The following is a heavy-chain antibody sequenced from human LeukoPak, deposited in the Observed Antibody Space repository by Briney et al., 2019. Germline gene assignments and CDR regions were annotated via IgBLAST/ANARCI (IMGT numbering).Heavy chain of an antibody. CDR1: GYTFTSYY. CDR2: INPGGGGT. CDR3: SIGYSGSYDPFVY. D-gene: IGHD1-26*01. J-gene: IGHJ4*02. Sequence: ASVKVSCRASGYTFTSYYMQWVRQAPGQGLEGMGVINPGGGGTSYAQKFQGRVTMTMDQSTNPVYMELSSLTSEDTAVYYCSIGYSGSYDPFVYWGEGNLVTASS. V-gene: IGHV1-46*01.